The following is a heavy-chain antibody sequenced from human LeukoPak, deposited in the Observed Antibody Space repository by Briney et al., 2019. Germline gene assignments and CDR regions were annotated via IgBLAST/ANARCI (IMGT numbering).Heavy chain of an antibody. Sequence: GASVKVSCKASGGTFSSYAISWVRQAPGQGLEWMGGIIPIFGTANYAQKFQGRVTITTDESTSTAYMELSSLRSEDTAVYYCARESRPTSFDWLLPNFDYWGQGTLVTVSS. V-gene: IGHV1-69*05. CDR2: IIPIFGTA. J-gene: IGHJ4*02. CDR1: GGTFSSYA. CDR3: ARESRPTSFDWLLPNFDY. D-gene: IGHD3-9*01.